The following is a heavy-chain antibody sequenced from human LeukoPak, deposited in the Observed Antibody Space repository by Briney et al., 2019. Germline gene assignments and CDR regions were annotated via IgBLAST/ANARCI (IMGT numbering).Heavy chain of an antibody. CDR1: GFSFRNYW. J-gene: IGHJ2*01. Sequence: GGSLRLSCEASGFSFRNYWMSWVRQAPGRGLEWVSNIKQDGGEKLYVDSVKGRFTISRDNAKNSVFLQMNSLRVEDTAVYFCARDRYYYNCEAFVWGRGAQVIVSS. V-gene: IGHV3-7*01. CDR3: ARDRYYYNCEAFV. CDR2: IKQDGGEK. D-gene: IGHD3-10*01.